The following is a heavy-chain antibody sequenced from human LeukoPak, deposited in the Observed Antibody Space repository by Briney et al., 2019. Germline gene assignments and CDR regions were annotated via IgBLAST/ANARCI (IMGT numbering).Heavy chain of an antibody. CDR1: GLTFSTFG. CDR2: ISGSGGST. J-gene: IGHJ6*04. Sequence: QPGGPLNLSCAAPGLTFSTFGMSWARQAPGKGLEWFSAISGSGGSTYYADSVKGRFTISRDNAKNSLYLQMNSLRAEDTAVYYCAELGITMIGGVWGRGTTVTISS. V-gene: IGHV3-23*01. CDR3: AELGITMIGGV. D-gene: IGHD3-10*02.